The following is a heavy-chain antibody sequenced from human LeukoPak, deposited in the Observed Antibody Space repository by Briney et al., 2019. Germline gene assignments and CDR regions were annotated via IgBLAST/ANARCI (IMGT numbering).Heavy chain of an antibody. CDR2: TRDKANSYIT. J-gene: IGHJ3*02. D-gene: IGHD4-23*01. CDR1: GFTLIDHY. V-gene: IGHV3-72*01. Sequence: GGSLRLSCAASGFTLIDHYMDWVRQAPGKGLEWVGRTRDKANSYITEYAASVKGRLTISRDDSKNSLYLQMNSLRTEDTAVYYCAREVVTHDAFDIWGQGTMVTVSS. CDR3: AREVVTHDAFDI.